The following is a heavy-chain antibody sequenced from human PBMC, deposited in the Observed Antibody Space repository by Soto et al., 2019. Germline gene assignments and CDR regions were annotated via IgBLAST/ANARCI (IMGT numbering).Heavy chain of an antibody. CDR3: ARGVTMVRGVIHTPYFDY. Sequence: QVQLQESGPGLVKPSQTLSLTCTVSGGSISSGDYYWSWVRQHPGRGLERIGYIYYSGSTYYKPSLKSRVTISVNTSKNQFSLKLSSVTAADTAVYYCARGVTMVRGVIHTPYFDYWGQGTLVTVSS. CDR2: IYYSGST. D-gene: IGHD3-10*01. J-gene: IGHJ4*02. CDR1: GGSISSGDYY. V-gene: IGHV4-31*03.